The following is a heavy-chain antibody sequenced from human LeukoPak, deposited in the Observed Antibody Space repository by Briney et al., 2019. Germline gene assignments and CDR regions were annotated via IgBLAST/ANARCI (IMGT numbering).Heavy chain of an antibody. D-gene: IGHD3-3*01. CDR3: ASGVSYFDY. Sequence: GGSLRLSCAASGFTFSSYNMKWVRQAPGKGLEWVSSISSRSSYIFYADSVKGRFTISRDNAKKSLYLQMNSLRAEDTAVYYCASGVSYFDYWGQGTLVTVSS. J-gene: IGHJ4*02. CDR1: GFTFSSYN. CDR2: ISSRSSYI. V-gene: IGHV3-21*01.